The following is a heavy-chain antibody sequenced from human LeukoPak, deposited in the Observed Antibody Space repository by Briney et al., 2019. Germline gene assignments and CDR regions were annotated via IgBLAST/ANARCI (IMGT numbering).Heavy chain of an antibody. V-gene: IGHV4-39*07. CDR3: ARDEGFMVRPPYYYYYGMDV. Sequence: SETLSLTCTVSGGSISSSSYYWGWIRQPPGKGLEWIGSIYYSGSTYYNPSLKSRVTISVDTSKNQFSLKLSSVTAADTAVYYCARDEGFMVRPPYYYYYGMDVWGQGTTVTVSS. D-gene: IGHD3-10*01. CDR2: IYYSGST. J-gene: IGHJ6*02. CDR1: GGSISSSSYY.